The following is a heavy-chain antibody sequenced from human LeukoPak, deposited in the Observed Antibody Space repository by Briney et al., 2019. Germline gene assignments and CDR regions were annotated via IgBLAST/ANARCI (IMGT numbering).Heavy chain of an antibody. CDR2: IYSGGST. J-gene: IGHJ4*02. CDR3: ARDKPGAYFDY. Sequence: PGGSLRLSCAASGFTVSSNYMSWVRQAPGKGLEWVSVIYSGGSTYYADSVKGRFTISRDNSKSTLYLQMNSLRAEDTAVYYCARDKPGAYFDYWGQGTLVTVSS. V-gene: IGHV3-66*01. D-gene: IGHD4/OR15-4a*01. CDR1: GFTVSSNY.